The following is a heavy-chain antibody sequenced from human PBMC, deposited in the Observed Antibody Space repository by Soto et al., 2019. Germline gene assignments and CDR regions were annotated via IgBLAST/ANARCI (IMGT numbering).Heavy chain of an antibody. CDR3: AKGRDTVATITGFDY. V-gene: IGHV3-23*01. J-gene: IGHJ4*02. CDR1: VFTFSSYA. CDR2: ISGSGGST. D-gene: IGHD5-12*01. Sequence: HPWWSLRLSCSASVFTFSSYAMSWFRQAPGKGLEWVSAISGSGGSTYYADSVKGRFTISRDNSKNTLYLQMNSLRAEDTAVYYCAKGRDTVATITGFDYWGQGTLVTVSS.